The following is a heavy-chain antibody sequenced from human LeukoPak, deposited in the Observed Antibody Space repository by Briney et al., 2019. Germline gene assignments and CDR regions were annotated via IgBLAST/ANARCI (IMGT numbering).Heavy chain of an antibody. CDR1: GGTFSSYA. CDR2: IIPIFGTA. J-gene: IGHJ5*02. CDR3: AREGDYGYSYGRNWFDP. D-gene: IGHD5-18*01. Sequence: SVKVSCKASGGTFSSYAISWVRQAPGQGLEWMGGIIPIFGTANYAQKFQGRVTITTDESTSTAYMELSSLRSEDTAVYYCAREGDYGYSYGRNWFDPWGQGTLVTVSS. V-gene: IGHV1-69*05.